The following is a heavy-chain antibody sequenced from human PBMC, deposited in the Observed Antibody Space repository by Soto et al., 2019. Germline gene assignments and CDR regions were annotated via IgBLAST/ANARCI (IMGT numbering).Heavy chain of an antibody. CDR2: ISGSGGST. J-gene: IGHJ4*02. V-gene: IGHV3-23*01. Sequence: AGYLRISCASSGFTFSSYAMSWVRQAPGKGLEWVSAISGSGGSTYYADSVKGRFTISRDNSKNTLYLQMNSLRAEDTAVYYCAKGNPYYDSSGYYYWGQGTLVTVSS. CDR1: GFTFSSYA. D-gene: IGHD3-22*01. CDR3: AKGNPYYDSSGYYY.